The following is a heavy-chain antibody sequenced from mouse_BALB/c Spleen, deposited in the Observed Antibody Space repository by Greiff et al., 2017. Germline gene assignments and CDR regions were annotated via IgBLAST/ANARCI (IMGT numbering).Heavy chain of an antibody. V-gene: IGHV5-17*02. CDR2: ISSGSSTI. D-gene: IGHD1-2*01. CDR3: ARSHYYGFYFDY. Sequence: EVMLVESGGGLVQPGGSRKLSCAASGFTFSSFGMHWVRQAPEKGLEWVAYISSGSSTIYYADTVKGRFTISRDNPKNTLFLQMTSLRSEDTAMYYCARSHYYGFYFDYWGQGTTLTVSS. J-gene: IGHJ2*01. CDR1: GFTFSSFG.